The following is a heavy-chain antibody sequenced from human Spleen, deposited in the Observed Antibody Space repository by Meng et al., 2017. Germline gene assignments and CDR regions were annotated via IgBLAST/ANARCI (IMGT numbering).Heavy chain of an antibody. CDR1: GFTFDDYA. V-gene: IGHV3-9*01. D-gene: IGHD6-19*01. CDR3: AKGKIAVAGDYFDY. J-gene: IGHJ4*02. Sequence: SLKISCAASGFTFDDYAMHWVRQAPGKGLEWVSGISWNSGSIGYADSVKGRFTISRDKAKNSLYLQMKSMRAKDTALYYCAKGKIAVAGDYFDYWGQGTLVTVSS. CDR2: ISWNSGSI.